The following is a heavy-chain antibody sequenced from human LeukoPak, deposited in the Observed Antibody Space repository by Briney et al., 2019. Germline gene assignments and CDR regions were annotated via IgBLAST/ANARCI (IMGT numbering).Heavy chain of an antibody. CDR3: AEDSIVATGGYGMDV. Sequence: GGSLRLSCAASGFTFDDYTMHWVRQAPGKGLEWVSLISWDGGSTYYADSVKGRFTISRDNSKNSLYLQMNSLRTEDTALYYCAEDSIVATGGYGMDVWGQGTTVTVSS. D-gene: IGHD5-12*01. V-gene: IGHV3-43*01. CDR1: GFTFDDYT. CDR2: ISWDGGST. J-gene: IGHJ6*02.